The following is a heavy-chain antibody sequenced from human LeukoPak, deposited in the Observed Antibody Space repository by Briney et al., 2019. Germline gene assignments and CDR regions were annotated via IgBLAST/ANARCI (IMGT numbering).Heavy chain of an antibody. CDR2: IYPGDSDT. J-gene: IGHJ4*02. D-gene: IGHD3-10*01. CDR3: ARGPYYYGSGSSTGPFDY. V-gene: IGHV5-51*01. CDR1: GYSFTSYW. Sequence: GESLKISCKGSGYSFTSYWIGWVRPMPGKGLEWMGIIYPGDSDTRYSPSFQGQVTISADKSISTAYLQWSSLKASDTAMYYCARGPYYYGSGSSTGPFDYWGQGTLVTVSS.